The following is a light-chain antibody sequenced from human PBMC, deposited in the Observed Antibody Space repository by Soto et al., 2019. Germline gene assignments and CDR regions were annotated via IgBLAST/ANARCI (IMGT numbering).Light chain of an antibody. Sequence: IVLTQSPRTLSFSPLEGSTLSCRASQSINSFLAWYQQRRGQAPRLLIHGASNRATGIPDRFSGSGSGPDFTLTISRLEPEDFAVYYCQQYGGSPRTFGQGTKVDIK. V-gene: IGKV3-20*01. CDR3: QQYGGSPRT. J-gene: IGKJ1*01. CDR2: GAS. CDR1: QSINSF.